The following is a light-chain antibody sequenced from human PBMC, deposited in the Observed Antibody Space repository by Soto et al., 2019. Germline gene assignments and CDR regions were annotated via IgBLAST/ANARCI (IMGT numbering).Light chain of an antibody. J-gene: IGLJ2*01. Sequence: QAVVTQEPSLTVSPGGTVTLTCGSSTGAVTSGHYPYWFQQKPGQAPRTLIYDTSNKHSWTPARFSGSLLGGKAALTLSGAQPEDEAEYYCLLSYRGAQAVFGGGTKLPVL. CDR2: DTS. V-gene: IGLV7-46*01. CDR1: TGAVTSGHY. CDR3: LLSYRGAQAV.